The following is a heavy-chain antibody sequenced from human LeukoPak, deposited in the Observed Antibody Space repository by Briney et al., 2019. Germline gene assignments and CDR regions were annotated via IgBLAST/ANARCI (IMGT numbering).Heavy chain of an antibody. V-gene: IGHV3-48*01. CDR1: GFTFSSYN. Sequence: GGSLRLSCAASGFTFSSYNMNWVRQAPGKGLEWASYISSSSSTIRYADSVKGRFTISRDNVKNSLYLQMNSLRAEDTAVYYCARDKLMYSSSEIDYWGQGTLVTVSS. CDR2: ISSSSSTI. J-gene: IGHJ4*02. D-gene: IGHD6-6*01. CDR3: ARDKLMYSSSEIDY.